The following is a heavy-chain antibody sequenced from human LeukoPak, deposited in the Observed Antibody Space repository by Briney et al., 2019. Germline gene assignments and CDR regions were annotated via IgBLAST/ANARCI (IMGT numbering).Heavy chain of an antibody. J-gene: IGHJ4*02. CDR2: MNPNSGNT. CDR1: GYTFTSCD. D-gene: IGHD6-19*01. Sequence: ASVKVSCKASGYTFTSCDINWVRQATGQGLEWMGWMNPNSGNTGYGQSFQGRITMTSDISIGTAYMELSNLTSEDKAISYCTRGSSGRRDNWGQGTLVTVSA. V-gene: IGHV1-8*01. CDR3: TRGSSGRRDN.